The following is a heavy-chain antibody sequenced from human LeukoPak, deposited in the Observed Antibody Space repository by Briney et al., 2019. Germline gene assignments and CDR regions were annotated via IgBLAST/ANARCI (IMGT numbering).Heavy chain of an antibody. D-gene: IGHD3-22*01. V-gene: IGHV1-18*01. J-gene: IGHJ4*02. CDR1: GGTFSNYA. CDR3: ARRGVSSGSYYFDY. Sequence: ASVKVSCKTSGGTFSNYAISWVRQAPGQGLEWMGWICAYNDSTNYAQKFQGRVTMTTDTSTSTAYMELRSLRSDDTAVYYCARRGVSSGSYYFDYWGQGTLVTVSS. CDR2: ICAYNDST.